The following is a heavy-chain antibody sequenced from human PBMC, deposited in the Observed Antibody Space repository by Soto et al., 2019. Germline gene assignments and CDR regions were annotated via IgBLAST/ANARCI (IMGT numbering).Heavy chain of an antibody. Sequence: QVQLVESGGGVVQPGRSLRLSCAASGFTFSSYGMHWVRQAPGKGLEWVAVIWYDGSNKYYADSVKGRFTISRDNSNNTLYLQMNSLRAEDTAVYYCARDFRSGYFIKYGAFDIWGQGTMVTVSS. V-gene: IGHV3-33*01. CDR1: GFTFSSYG. CDR3: ARDFRSGYFIKYGAFDI. CDR2: IWYDGSNK. J-gene: IGHJ3*02. D-gene: IGHD3-3*01.